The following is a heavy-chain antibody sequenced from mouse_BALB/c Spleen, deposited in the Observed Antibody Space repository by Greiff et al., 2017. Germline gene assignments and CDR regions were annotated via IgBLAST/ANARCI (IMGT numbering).Heavy chain of an antibody. D-gene: IGHD2-4*01. J-gene: IGHJ2*01. Sequence: VQLQQSGPSLVKPSQTLSLTCSVTGDSITSGYWNWIRKFPGNKLEYMGYISYSGSTYYNPSLKSRISITRDTSKNQYYLQLNSVTTEDTATYYCAKGGYDYDGYYFDYWGQGTTLTVSS. V-gene: IGHV3-8*02. CDR1: GDSITSGY. CDR3: AKGGYDYDGYYFDY. CDR2: ISYSGST.